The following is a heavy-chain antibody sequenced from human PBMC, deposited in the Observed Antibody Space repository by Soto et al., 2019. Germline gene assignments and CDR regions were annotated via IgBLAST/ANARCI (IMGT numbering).Heavy chain of an antibody. Sequence: QVQLVQSGAEVKKPGASVTVSCKASGYTFTSYDINWVRQATGQGLEWMGWMNPNSGNTGYAQKCQGSVTMTRNTSIPTAYMELSSLSSEDTGVYYCARERGRGGANYWGQGTLVTVSS. V-gene: IGHV1-8*01. J-gene: IGHJ4*02. CDR2: MNPNSGNT. D-gene: IGHD3-16*01. CDR3: ARERGRGGANY. CDR1: GYTFTSYD.